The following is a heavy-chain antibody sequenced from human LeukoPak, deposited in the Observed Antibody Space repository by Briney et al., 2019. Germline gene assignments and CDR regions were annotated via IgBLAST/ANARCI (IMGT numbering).Heavy chain of an antibody. V-gene: IGHV3-74*01. CDR3: ARWSTTPDTEAGDY. CDR1: GFTFSNYW. CDR2: INTDGSTT. J-gene: IGHJ4*02. Sequence: GGSLRLSCSASGFTFSNYWIHWVRQAPGKGLVWVSRINTDGSTTTYADSVKGRFSISRDNAKNTVYLQMNNLRAEDTAVYFCARWSTTPDTEAGDYWGQGTLVTVSS. D-gene: IGHD1/OR15-1a*01.